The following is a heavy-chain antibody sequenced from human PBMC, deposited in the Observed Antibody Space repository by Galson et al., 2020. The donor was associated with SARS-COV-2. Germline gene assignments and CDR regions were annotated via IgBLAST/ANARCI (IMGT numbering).Heavy chain of an antibody. D-gene: IGHD2-2*02. J-gene: IGHJ6*03. CDR3: ARVRRDCSSTSCYTYYYYYYMDV. CDR1: GGSISSYY. Sequence: SETLSITCTVSGGSISSYYWSWIRQPPGKGLEWSGYIYYSGSTNYNPSLKSRVTISVDTSKNQFSLKLSSVTAADTAVYYCARVRRDCSSTSCYTYYYYYYMDVWGKGTTVTVSS. V-gene: IGHV4-59*01. CDR2: IYYSGST.